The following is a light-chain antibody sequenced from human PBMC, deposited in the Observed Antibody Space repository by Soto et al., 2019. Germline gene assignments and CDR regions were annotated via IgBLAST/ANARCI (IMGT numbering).Light chain of an antibody. J-gene: IGKJ1*01. CDR2: GAS. Sequence: VLPKSPDTLSLSPGDRATLSCRASQSVRSTFLAWYQQKPGQAPRLRIYGASNRAAGIPERFSGSASGTEFTLTISRLEPEDFAVYYCQQYGSSPPWTFGQGTKVEIK. CDR3: QQYGSSPPWT. V-gene: IGKV3-20*01. CDR1: QSVRSTF.